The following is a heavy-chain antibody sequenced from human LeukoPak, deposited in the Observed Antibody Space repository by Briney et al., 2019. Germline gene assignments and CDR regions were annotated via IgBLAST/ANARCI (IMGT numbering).Heavy chain of an antibody. Sequence: SVKVSCKASGGTFSSYAISWVRQAPGQGLEWMGRIIPILGIANYAQKFQGRVTITADKSTSTAYMELSSLRSEDTAVYYCAREGAAAEDVNWFDPWGQGTLVTVSS. CDR1: GGTFSSYA. D-gene: IGHD6-25*01. CDR3: AREGAAAEDVNWFDP. V-gene: IGHV1-69*04. CDR2: IIPILGIA. J-gene: IGHJ5*02.